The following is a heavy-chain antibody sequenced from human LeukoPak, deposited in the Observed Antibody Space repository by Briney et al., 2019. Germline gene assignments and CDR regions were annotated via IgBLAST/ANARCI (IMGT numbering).Heavy chain of an antibody. CDR1: GFTFTSYD. J-gene: IGHJ5*02. V-gene: IGHV1-8*01. CDR2: MNPNNGNT. D-gene: IGHD3-10*01. CDR3: VRDGEGVAISVNYWFDP. Sequence: AASVKVSCKASGFTFTSYDINWVRQATGQGLEWMGWMNPNNGNTGYAQKFQGRVTMTRDNSISTAYMELRSLRSEDTAVYYCVRDGEGVAISVNYWFDPWGQGTLVTVSS.